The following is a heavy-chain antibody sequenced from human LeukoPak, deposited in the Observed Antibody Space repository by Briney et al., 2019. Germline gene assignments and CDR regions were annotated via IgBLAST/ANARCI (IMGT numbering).Heavy chain of an antibody. CDR1: GGTFSSYA. Sequence: PEASVKVSCKASGGTFSSYAISWVRQAPGQGLEWMGGIIPIFGTANYAQKFQGRGTTTADGSTSTAYMELGSLRPEDTAVYYCARNNWFDPWGQGTLVTVSS. J-gene: IGHJ5*02. CDR3: ARNNWFDP. CDR2: IIPIFGTA. V-gene: IGHV1-69*13.